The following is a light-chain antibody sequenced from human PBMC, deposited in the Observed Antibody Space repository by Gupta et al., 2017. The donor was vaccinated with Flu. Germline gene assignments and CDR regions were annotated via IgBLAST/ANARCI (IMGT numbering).Light chain of an antibody. CDR2: DAS. Sequence: DIQITHSPSSLSASVGDRVTITCQASQDISNYLNWYQQKPGKAPELLIFDASKLETGVPSRFSGGGSGTDFTFTINSLQPEDSATYYCQQYDNLPLSFGGGTKVEIK. CDR1: QDISNY. CDR3: QQYDNLPLS. J-gene: IGKJ4*01. V-gene: IGKV1-33*01.